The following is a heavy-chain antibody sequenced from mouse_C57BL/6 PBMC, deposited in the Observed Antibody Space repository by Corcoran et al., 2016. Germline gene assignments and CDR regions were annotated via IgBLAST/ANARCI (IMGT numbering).Heavy chain of an antibody. Sequence: EVQLQQSGPELVKPGASVKISCKASGYTFTDYYMNWVKQSHGKSLEWIGDINPNNGGTSYNQKFKGKATLTVDKSSSTAYMELRSLTSEDSAVYYGARRYYGSREVFDYWGQGTTLTVSS. CDR1: GYTFTDYY. V-gene: IGHV1-26*01. J-gene: IGHJ2*01. D-gene: IGHD1-1*01. CDR2: INPNNGGT. CDR3: ARRYYGSREVFDY.